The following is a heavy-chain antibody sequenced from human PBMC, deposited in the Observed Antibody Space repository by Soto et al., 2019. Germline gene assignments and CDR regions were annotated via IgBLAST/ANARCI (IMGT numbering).Heavy chain of an antibody. Sequence: SETLSLTCTVSGGSISSYYWSWIRQPPGKGLEWIGYIYYSGSTNYNPSLKSRLTISVDTSKNQFSLKLSSVTAADTAVYYCARSDHYYYDSSGYWDYWGQGTLVTVS. CDR2: IYYSGST. J-gene: IGHJ4*02. V-gene: IGHV4-59*08. CDR3: ARSDHYYYDSSGYWDY. D-gene: IGHD3-22*01. CDR1: GGSISSYY.